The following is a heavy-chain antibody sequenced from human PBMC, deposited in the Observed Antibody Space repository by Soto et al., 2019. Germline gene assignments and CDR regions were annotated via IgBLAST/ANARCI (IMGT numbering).Heavy chain of an antibody. D-gene: IGHD6-13*01. J-gene: IGHJ4*02. CDR2: ISGSGGST. CDR1: GFTFSSYA. Sequence: GGSLRLSCAASGFTFSSYAMSWVRQAPGKGLEWVSAISGSGGSTYYADSVKGRFTISRDNSKNTLYLQMNSLRAEDTAVYYCAGFIAPEGAAGYFDYWGQGTLVTVSS. CDR3: AGFIAPEGAAGYFDY. V-gene: IGHV3-23*01.